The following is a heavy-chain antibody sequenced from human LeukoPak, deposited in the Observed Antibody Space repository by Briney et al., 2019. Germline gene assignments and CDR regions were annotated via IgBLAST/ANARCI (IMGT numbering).Heavy chain of an antibody. CDR1: GFTFSSYG. CDR3: ARGRGGYDSGFDY. V-gene: IGHV3-30*03. D-gene: IGHD5-12*01. Sequence: PGGSLRLSCAASGFTFSSYGMHWVRQAPGKGLEWVAVISYDGSNKYYADSVKGRFTISRDNSKNTLYLQMNSLRAEDTAVYYCARGRGGYDSGFDYWGQGTLVTVSS. CDR2: ISYDGSNK. J-gene: IGHJ4*02.